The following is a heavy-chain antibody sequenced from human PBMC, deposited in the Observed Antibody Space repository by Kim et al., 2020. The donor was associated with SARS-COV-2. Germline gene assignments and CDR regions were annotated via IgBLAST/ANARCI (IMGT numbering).Heavy chain of an antibody. D-gene: IGHD3-22*01. Sequence: GGSLRLSCAASGFTFSSYAMSWVRQAPGKGLEWVSVIYSGGSSTYYADSVKGRFTISRDNSKNTLYLQMNSLRAEDTAVYYCAKDSGGSLFSYDSNPFDYWGQGTLVTVSS. V-gene: IGHV3-23*03. CDR1: GFTFSSYA. CDR3: AKDSGGSLFSYDSNPFDY. J-gene: IGHJ4*02. CDR2: IYSGGSST.